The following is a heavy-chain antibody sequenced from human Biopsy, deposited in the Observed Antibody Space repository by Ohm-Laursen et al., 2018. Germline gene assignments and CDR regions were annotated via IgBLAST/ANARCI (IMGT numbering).Heavy chain of an antibody. V-gene: IGHV4-39*01. J-gene: IGHJ4*02. CDR2: VYYSGST. CDR3: ARHSLDDFWSGAHYYFDY. Sequence: GTLSLTCSVSGGSISSRNHYWGWLRQPPGKGLEWIGHVYYSGSTFYNSSLESRVPVSVDTSKNQFHLRLTSMSASDTAVYYCARHSLDDFWSGAHYYFDYWGLGTLVTVSS. CDR1: GGSISSRNHY. D-gene: IGHD3-3*01.